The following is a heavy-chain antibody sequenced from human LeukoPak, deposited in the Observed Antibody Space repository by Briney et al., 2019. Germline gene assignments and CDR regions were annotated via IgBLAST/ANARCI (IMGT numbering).Heavy chain of an antibody. D-gene: IGHD2-15*01. CDR1: GGSISSSNYY. CDR3: ARAVGSSSFDP. J-gene: IGHJ5*02. Sequence: SETLSLTCTVCGGSISSSNYYWGWIRQPPGKGLEWIGSIYYGGTTYYNSSLKSRVTISVDTSKNQFSLKLSSVTAADTAVYYCARAVGSSSFDPWGQGTLVTVSS. CDR2: IYYGGTT. V-gene: IGHV4-39*07.